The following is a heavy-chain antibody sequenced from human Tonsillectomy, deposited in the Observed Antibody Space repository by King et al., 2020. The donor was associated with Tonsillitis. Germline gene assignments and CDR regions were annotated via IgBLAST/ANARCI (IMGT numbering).Heavy chain of an antibody. J-gene: IGHJ3*02. D-gene: IGHD3-22*01. CDR3: VREGIVGDYYDSYAFDI. CDR2: ISMSSSYT. CDR1: GFTFSDYY. V-gene: IGHV3-11*05. Sequence: HVQLVQSVGGLVKPGGSLRLSCAASGFTFSDYYMSWIRQAPGEGLEWGSYISMSSSYTNYAESVKGRFTISRDNAKNSLYLQMYTVRAEDTAVYYCVREGIVGDYYDSYAFDIWGQGTMVTVSS.